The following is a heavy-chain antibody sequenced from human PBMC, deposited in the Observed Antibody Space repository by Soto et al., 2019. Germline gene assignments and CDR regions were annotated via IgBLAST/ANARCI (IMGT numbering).Heavy chain of an antibody. CDR1: GYTFTSYY. CDR3: TRSIITTAGTEAFDL. D-gene: IGHD6-13*01. V-gene: IGHV1-46*03. Sequence: QVQLVQSGAEVKKPGASVRVSCKASGYTFTSYYIHWVRQAPGHGPEWMGMISPSSGGTDYAQKFQGRVIMTRDTSSSTVYMELSSLRSEDTAVYYCTRSIITTAGTEAFDLWGQGTVVTVSS. CDR2: ISPSSGGT. J-gene: IGHJ3*01.